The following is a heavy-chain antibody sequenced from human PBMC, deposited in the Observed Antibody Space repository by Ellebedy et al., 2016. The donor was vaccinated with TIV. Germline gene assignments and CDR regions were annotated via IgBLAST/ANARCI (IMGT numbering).Heavy chain of an antibody. D-gene: IGHD2-2*01. V-gene: IGHV3-23*01. CDR3: AKGTSIGYCSSTSCLYYYYYGMDV. J-gene: IGHJ6*02. CDR1: GFTFSSYA. Sequence: GESLKISXAASGFTFSSYAMSWVRQAPGKGLEWVSAISGSGGSTYYADSVKGRFTISRDNSKNTLYLQMNSLRAEDTAVYYCAKGTSIGYCSSTSCLYYYYYGMDVWGQGTTVTVSS. CDR2: ISGSGGST.